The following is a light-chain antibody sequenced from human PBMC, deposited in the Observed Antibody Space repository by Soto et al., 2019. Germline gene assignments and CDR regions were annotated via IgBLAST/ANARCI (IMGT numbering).Light chain of an antibody. V-gene: IGKV1-33*01. CDR3: QQYDNLPPFT. CDR1: QDISNY. J-gene: IGKJ3*01. Sequence: DIQMTQSPSSLSASVGDRVTITCQASQDISNYLNWYQQKPGKTSKLLIYDAYYLETGVPSRFSGSGSGTDFTFTISSLQPEDIATYYCQQYDNLPPFTFGPGTKVDIK. CDR2: DAY.